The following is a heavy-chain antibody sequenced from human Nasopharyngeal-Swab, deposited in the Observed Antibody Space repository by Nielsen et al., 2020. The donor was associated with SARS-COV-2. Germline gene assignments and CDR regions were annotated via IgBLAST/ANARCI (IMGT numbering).Heavy chain of an antibody. Sequence: ASVKVSCKASGYTFTSYAMNWVRQAPGQGLEWMGWINTNTGNPTYAQGFTGRFVFSLDTSVSTAYLQISSLKAEDIAVYYCARDAVGATIGFFYYWGQGTLVTVSS. J-gene: IGHJ4*02. D-gene: IGHD1-26*01. V-gene: IGHV7-4-1*02. CDR1: GYTFTSYA. CDR3: ARDAVGATIGFFYY. CDR2: INTNTGNP.